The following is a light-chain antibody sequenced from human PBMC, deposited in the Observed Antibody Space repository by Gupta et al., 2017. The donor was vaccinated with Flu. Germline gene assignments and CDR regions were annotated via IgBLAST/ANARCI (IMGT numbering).Light chain of an antibody. CDR1: SSNIGNDF. Sequence: SVLTQPPSASAAPGQKVTISCSGSSSNIGNDFVSWYQQFPGTAPKLLIYENTKRPSGITDRFSGSKSGTSATLGINGLQTGDEAEYYCGTWDDSLAGDVFGGGTKLTVL. V-gene: IGLV1-51*01. CDR3: GTWDDSLAGDV. J-gene: IGLJ2*01. CDR2: ENT.